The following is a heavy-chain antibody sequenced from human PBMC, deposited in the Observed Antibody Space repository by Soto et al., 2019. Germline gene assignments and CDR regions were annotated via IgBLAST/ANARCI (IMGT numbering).Heavy chain of an antibody. Sequence: SETLSLTCSVSGGSISSGAYYWSWIRQHPGKGLEWIGYIYYSGSTNYNPSLKSRVTISVDTSKNQFSLKLSSVTAADTAVYYCARMWSGYNSHWGQGTLVTVSS. CDR3: ARMWSGYNSH. CDR1: GGSISSGAYY. J-gene: IGHJ4*02. CDR2: IYYSGST. V-gene: IGHV4-31*03. D-gene: IGHD6-25*01.